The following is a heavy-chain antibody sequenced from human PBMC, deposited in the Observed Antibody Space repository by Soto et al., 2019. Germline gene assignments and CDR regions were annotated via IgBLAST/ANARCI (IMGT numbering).Heavy chain of an antibody. Sequence: QVQLQQSGPGLVKPSQTLSLTCDISGDSVSTNTATWDWIRQSPSRGLEWLGRTYYRSWWFYDSAVSGKNRITSSPHIPNPRASLQLTSVGPDETAIYYCTRLIGNSWLDSWGQGTLVTVSS. J-gene: IGHJ5*01. CDR3: TRLIGNSWLDS. V-gene: IGHV6-1*01. D-gene: IGHD3-22*01. CDR2: TYYRSWWFY. CDR1: GDSVSTNTAT.